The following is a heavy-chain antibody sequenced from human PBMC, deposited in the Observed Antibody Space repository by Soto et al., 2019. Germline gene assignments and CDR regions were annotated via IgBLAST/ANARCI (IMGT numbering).Heavy chain of an antibody. D-gene: IGHD3-3*01. Sequence: QVQLQESGPGLVKPSETLSLTCTVSGDSISSSYWNWIQQAPGKGLEWIGYIDDTGSTNYNPSLKSRVTLSVDPSNNQYSLKLSSVTAADTAVYYCARGVLEWLLRDSYYYYMDVWGKGTTVTVSS. J-gene: IGHJ6*03. V-gene: IGHV4-59*01. CDR1: GDSISSSY. CDR3: ARGVLEWLLRDSYYYYMDV. CDR2: IDDTGST.